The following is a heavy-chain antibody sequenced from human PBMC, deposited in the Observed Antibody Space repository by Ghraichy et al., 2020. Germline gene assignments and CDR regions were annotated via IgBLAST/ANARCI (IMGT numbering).Heavy chain of an antibody. Sequence: SETLSLTCAVYGGSFSGYYWTWIRQSPGKGLEWIGEIDDSGNTKYNLSLKSRVTISVDRSMNQFSLKLSSVTAADTAVYYCARPGAGSGWYYFDYWGQGNLVTVSS. CDR3: ARPGAGSGWYYFDY. J-gene: IGHJ4*02. V-gene: IGHV4-34*01. CDR2: IDDSGNT. CDR1: GGSFSGYY. D-gene: IGHD6-19*01.